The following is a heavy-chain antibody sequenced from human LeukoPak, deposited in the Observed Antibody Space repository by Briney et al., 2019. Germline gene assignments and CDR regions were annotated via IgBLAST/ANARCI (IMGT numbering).Heavy chain of an antibody. CDR1: GGTFSSYA. V-gene: IGHV1-69*13. D-gene: IGHD3-9*01. Sequence: ASVKVSCKASGGTFSSYAISWVRQAPGQGLEWMGGIIPIFGTANYAQKFQGRVTITADESTSTAYMELSSLRSEDTAVYYCARVVGRNLLRYFDPWGQGTLVTVSS. CDR2: IIPIFGTA. J-gene: IGHJ5*02. CDR3: ARVVGRNLLRYFDP.